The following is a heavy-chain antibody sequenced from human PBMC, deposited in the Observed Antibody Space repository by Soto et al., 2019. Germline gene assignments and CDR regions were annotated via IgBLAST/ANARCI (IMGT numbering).Heavy chain of an antibody. CDR1: GFTFSDAW. CDR3: TTDLWRIAVVVGSTGYFNP. J-gene: IGHJ5*02. D-gene: IGHD2-15*01. V-gene: IGHV3-15*01. CDR2: IKSKSDGGTT. Sequence: GGSLRLSCAASGFTFSDAWMSWVRQAPGKGLDWVGRIKSKSDGGTTEYAAPVGGRFTISRDDSKNTLYLQMNSLKTEDTAVYYCTTDLWRIAVVVGSTGYFNPWGQGTPVTVSS.